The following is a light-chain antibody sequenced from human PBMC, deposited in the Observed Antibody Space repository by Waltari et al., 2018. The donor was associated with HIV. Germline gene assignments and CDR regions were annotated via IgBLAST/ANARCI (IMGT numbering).Light chain of an antibody. J-gene: IGLJ3*02. V-gene: IGLV1-40*01. CDR3: QSFDNRLSGSV. CDR2: QNN. CDR1: RTNLGSNSD. Sequence: QSVLTQPPSVSGAPGQRVTISCTGRRTNLGSNSDVNWYQQLPGTAPRLLIFQNNNRPSGVPDRFSGSKSDTSASLVTTGLQADDEAIYYCQSFDNRLSGSVFGGGTKLTVL.